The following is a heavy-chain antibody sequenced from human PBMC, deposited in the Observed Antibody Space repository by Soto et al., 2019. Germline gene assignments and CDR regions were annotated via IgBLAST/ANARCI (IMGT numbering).Heavy chain of an antibody. D-gene: IGHD3-10*01. J-gene: IGHJ5*02. Sequence: PSETLSLTCAFSRGSITRCGYSWSRIRQPPGKGLEWIGYIYHSGSTYYNPSLKSRVTISVDRSKNQLSLKLSSVTAADTAVYYCARVPGPWGQGTLVTVSS. V-gene: IGHV4-30-2*01. CDR2: IYHSGST. CDR1: RGSITRCGYS. CDR3: ARVPGP.